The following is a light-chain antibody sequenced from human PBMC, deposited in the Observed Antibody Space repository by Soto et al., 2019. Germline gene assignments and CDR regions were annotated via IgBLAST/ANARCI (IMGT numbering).Light chain of an antibody. CDR3: QQYLNTPYT. CDR1: QSVLYSSNNKNY. Sequence: DIVMTQSPDSLAVSLGERATINCKSSQSVLYSSNNKNYLAWYQQKPRQPPKLLIYWASTRESGVPDRFSGSGSGTDFTRTISSLQAEDLAVYYCQQYLNTPYTFGQGTKLEIK. CDR2: WAS. J-gene: IGKJ2*01. V-gene: IGKV4-1*01.